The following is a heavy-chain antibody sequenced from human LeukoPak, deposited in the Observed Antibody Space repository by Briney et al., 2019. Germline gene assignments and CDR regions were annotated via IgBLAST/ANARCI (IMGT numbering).Heavy chain of an antibody. CDR2: INHSGST. V-gene: IGHV4-34*01. J-gene: IGHJ4*02. CDR1: GGSFSGYY. D-gene: IGHD5-18*01. Sequence: SETLSLTCAVYGGSFSGYYWSWIRQPPGKGLEWMGEINHSGSTNYNPSLKSLVTISEDTSKNQFSLKLSSVSAADTAVYYCASTRGYGYGLTDYWGQGTLVPVSS. CDR3: ASTRGYGYGLTDY.